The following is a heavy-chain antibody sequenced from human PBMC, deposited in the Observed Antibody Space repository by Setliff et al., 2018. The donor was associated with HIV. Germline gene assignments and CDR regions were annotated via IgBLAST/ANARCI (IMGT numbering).Heavy chain of an antibody. CDR2: IYYSGST. D-gene: IGHD3-22*01. V-gene: IGHV4-31*03. CDR3: ARNPHYFDRSGYYSWFYFDF. Sequence: SETLSLTCTVAGASVISRDYYWTWIRQRPGKGLEWIGYIYYSGSTYSSPSLKGRLSMSLDTSTNQFSLKLRSVTETDTAVYYCARNPHYFDRSGYYSWFYFDFWGQGTLVTVS. J-gene: IGHJ4*02. CDR1: GASVISRDYY.